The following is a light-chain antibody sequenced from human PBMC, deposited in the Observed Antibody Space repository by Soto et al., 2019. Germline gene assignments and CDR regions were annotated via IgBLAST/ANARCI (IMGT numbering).Light chain of an antibody. CDR2: DAS. V-gene: IGKV3-11*01. CDR3: QQYGNSGVT. Sequence: EIVLTQSPATLSLSQRERATLSCRSSESVSSYLAWYQQKPGQAPRLLIYDASNRATGIPARFSGSGSGTDVTLTISSLEPEDFAVYYCQQYGNSGVTFGPGTKVDNK. J-gene: IGKJ3*01. CDR1: ESVSSY.